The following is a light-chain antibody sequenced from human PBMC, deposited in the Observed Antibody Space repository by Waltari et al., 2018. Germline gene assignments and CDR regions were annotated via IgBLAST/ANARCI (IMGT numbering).Light chain of an antibody. CDR1: DTDIGRHNF. CDR3: SSYTTGRTYV. Sequence: QSALTQPASVSGSPGQSIAISCTGTDTDIGRHNFVSWYRQLPREVPKLIIYDVNSRLSGISSRFSGSKFGNTASLTISGLQTEDEAVYYCSSYTTGRTYVFGTGTKVTVL. V-gene: IGLV2-14*03. J-gene: IGLJ1*01. CDR2: DVN.